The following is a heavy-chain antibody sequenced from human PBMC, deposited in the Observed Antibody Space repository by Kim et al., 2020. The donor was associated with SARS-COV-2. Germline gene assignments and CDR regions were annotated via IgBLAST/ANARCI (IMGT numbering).Heavy chain of an antibody. CDR3: ARHVRSGTNY. J-gene: IGHJ4*02. CDR2: YT. D-gene: IGHD3-10*02. V-gene: IGHV5-10-1*01. Sequence: YTNYSPSSQGHVTISADKSISTAYLQWSSLKASDTAMYYCARHVRSGTNYWGQGTLVTVSS.